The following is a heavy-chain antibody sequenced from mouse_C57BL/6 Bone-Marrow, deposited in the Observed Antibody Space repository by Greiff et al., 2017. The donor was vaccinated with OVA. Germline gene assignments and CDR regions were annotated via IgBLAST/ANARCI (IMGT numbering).Heavy chain of an antibody. J-gene: IGHJ3*01. Sequence: VQLKQSGPELVKPGASVKISCKASGYSFTGYYMNWVKQSPEKSLEWIGEINPSTGGTTYNQKFKAKATLTVDKSSSTAYMQLKSLTSEDSAVSYCERGGTSPFAYWGQGNLVTVSA. CDR3: ERGGTSPFAY. CDR1: GYSFTGYY. D-gene: IGHD1-1*02. CDR2: INPSTGGT. V-gene: IGHV1-42*01.